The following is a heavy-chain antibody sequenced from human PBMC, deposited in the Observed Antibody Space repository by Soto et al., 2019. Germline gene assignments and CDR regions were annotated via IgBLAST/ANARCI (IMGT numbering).Heavy chain of an antibody. CDR3: ARVVRQVTIFGVVTKYFQH. D-gene: IGHD3-3*01. V-gene: IGHV4-34*01. J-gene: IGHJ1*01. CDR1: GGSFSGYY. Sequence: PSETLSLTCAVYGGSFSGYYLSWIRQPPGKGLEWIGEINHSGSTNYNPSLKSRVTISVDTSKNQFSLKLSSVTAADTAVYYCARVVRQVTIFGVVTKYFQHWGQGTLVTVSS. CDR2: INHSGST.